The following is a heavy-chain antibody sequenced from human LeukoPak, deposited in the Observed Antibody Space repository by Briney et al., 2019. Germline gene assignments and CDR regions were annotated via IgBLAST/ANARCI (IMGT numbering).Heavy chain of an antibody. CDR3: ARAIEVGAMTPFDY. CDR2: MNHSGST. Sequence: PSETLSLTCAVYGGSFSGYYWSWIRQPPGKGLEWIGEMNHSGSTYYNPSLKSRVTISVDTSKNQFSLKLSSVTAADTAVYYCARAIEVGAMTPFDYWGQGTLVTVSS. CDR1: GGSFSGYY. D-gene: IGHD1-26*01. V-gene: IGHV4-34*01. J-gene: IGHJ4*02.